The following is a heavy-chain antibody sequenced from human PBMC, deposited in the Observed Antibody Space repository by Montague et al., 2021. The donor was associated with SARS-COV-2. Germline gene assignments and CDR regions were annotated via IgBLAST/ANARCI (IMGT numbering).Heavy chain of an antibody. CDR1: GYSISSGYY. CDR2: IYHSGST. V-gene: IGHV4-38-2*02. Sequence: SETLSLTCTVSGYSISSGYYWGWIRQPPGKGLEWIGSIYHSGSTYYNPSLKSRVTISVDTSKNQFSLKLSSVTAADTAVYYCARQEPIVVVVAAARGWFDPWGQGTLVTVSP. CDR3: ARQEPIVVVVAAARGWFDP. J-gene: IGHJ5*02. D-gene: IGHD2-15*01.